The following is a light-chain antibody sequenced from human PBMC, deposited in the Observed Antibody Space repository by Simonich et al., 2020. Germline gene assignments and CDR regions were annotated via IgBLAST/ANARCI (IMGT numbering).Light chain of an antibody. Sequence: DIVMTQSPDSLAVSLGERAIINCKYSQSVLYSSNHKNYLAWYQQKPGQPPKLLIYWASTRESGVPDRFSGSGSGTDFTLTISSLQAEDVAVYYCQQYYSTPPTFGQGTKVEIK. CDR3: QQYYSTPPT. V-gene: IGKV4-1*01. J-gene: IGKJ1*01. CDR2: WAS. CDR1: QSVLYSSNHKNY.